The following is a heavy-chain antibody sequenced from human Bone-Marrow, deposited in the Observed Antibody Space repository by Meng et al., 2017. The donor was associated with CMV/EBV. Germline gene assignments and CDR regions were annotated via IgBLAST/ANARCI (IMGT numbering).Heavy chain of an antibody. Sequence: SCKATGYTFGTCGMAWMRQAPGQGPEWMGWISAYDGNTNYAQNFQGRVTMTTDTSTTTAYMELKSLGLDDTAVYYCARSGDGNWFDPWGQGTLVTVSS. D-gene: IGHD7-27*01. CDR3: ARSGDGNWFDP. J-gene: IGHJ5*02. V-gene: IGHV1-18*01. CDR1: GYTFGTCG. CDR2: ISAYDGNT.